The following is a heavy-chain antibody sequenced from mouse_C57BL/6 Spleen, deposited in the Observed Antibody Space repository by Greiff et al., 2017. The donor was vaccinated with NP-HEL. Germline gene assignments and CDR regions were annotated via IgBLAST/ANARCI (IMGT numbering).Heavy chain of an antibody. Sequence: EVQRVESGGDLVQPGGSLSLSCAASGFTFTDYYMSWVRQPPGKALEWLGFIRNKANGYTTEYIASVKGRFTISRNNSQSILYLQMNARRAEDSATYYCARYRGGAMDYWGQGTSVTVSS. V-gene: IGHV7-3*01. CDR1: GFTFTDYY. CDR2: IRNKANGYTT. J-gene: IGHJ4*01. CDR3: ARYRGGAMDY.